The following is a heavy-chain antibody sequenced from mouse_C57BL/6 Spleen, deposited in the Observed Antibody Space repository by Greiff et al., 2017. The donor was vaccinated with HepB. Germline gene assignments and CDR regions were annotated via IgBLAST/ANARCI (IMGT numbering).Heavy chain of an antibody. CDR3: ARVPPTTVVVLPPLDY. D-gene: IGHD1-1*01. J-gene: IGHJ2*01. CDR2: ISSGGSYT. CDR1: GFTFSSYG. V-gene: IGHV5-6*01. Sequence: EVQRVESGGDLVKPGGSLKLSCAASGFTFSSYGMSWVRQTPDKRLEWVATISSGGSYTYYPDSVKGRFTISRDNAKNTLYLQMSSLKSEDTAMYYCARVPPTTVVVLPPLDYWGQGTTLTVSS.